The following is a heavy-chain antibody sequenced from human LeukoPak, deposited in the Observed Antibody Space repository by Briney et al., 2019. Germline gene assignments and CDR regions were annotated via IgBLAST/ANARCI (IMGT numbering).Heavy chain of an antibody. CDR1: GFTLSSYG. CDR3: AKDLSTLLWFGEPSPYNWFDP. CDR2: IRYDGSNK. D-gene: IGHD3-10*01. V-gene: IGHV3-30*02. Sequence: GGSLRLSCAASGFTLSSYGMHWVRQAPGKGLEWVAFIRYDGSNKYYADSVKGRFTISRDNSKNTLYLQMNSLRAEDTAVYYCAKDLSTLLWFGEPSPYNWFDPWGQGTLVTVSS. J-gene: IGHJ5*02.